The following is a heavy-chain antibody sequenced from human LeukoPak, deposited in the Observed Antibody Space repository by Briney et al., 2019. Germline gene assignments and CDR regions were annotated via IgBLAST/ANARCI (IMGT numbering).Heavy chain of an antibody. D-gene: IGHD5-18*01. CDR3: ARGGGIQLWFQTFDY. CDR2: INPNSGGT. J-gene: IGHJ4*02. V-gene: IGHV1-2*02. Sequence: ASVKVSCKASGYTFTGYYMHWVRQARGQGLEWMGWINPNSGGTNYAQKFQGRVTMTRDTSISTAYMELSRLRSDDTAVYYCARGGGIQLWFQTFDYWGQGTLVTVSS. CDR1: GYTFTGYY.